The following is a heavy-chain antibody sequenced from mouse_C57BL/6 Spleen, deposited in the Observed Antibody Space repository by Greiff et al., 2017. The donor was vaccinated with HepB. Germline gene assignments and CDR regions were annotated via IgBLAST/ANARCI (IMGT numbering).Heavy chain of an antibody. Sequence: VHVKQSGPELVKPGASVKISCKASGYSFTDYNMNWVKQSNGKSLEWIGVINPNYGTTSYNQKFKGKATLTVDQSSSTAYMQLNSLTSEDSAVYYCAREGALDSSGYPFAYWGQGTLVTVSA. J-gene: IGHJ3*01. CDR1: GYSFTDYN. CDR2: INPNYGTT. V-gene: IGHV1-39*01. D-gene: IGHD3-2*02. CDR3: AREGALDSSGYPFAY.